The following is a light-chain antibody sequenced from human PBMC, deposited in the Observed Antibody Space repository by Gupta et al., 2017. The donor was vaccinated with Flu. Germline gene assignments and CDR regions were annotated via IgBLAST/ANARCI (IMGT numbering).Light chain of an antibody. CDR2: EDD. CDR1: SGNIADHY. J-gene: IGLJ2*01. V-gene: IGLV6-57*01. CDR3: QSYDRTGLLF. Sequence: NFMLIQPLSMSESPGKTVTISCTRSSGNIADHYVQWFQHRPGSSPTTLIFEDDKRLSGVPDRFSGSLASASNSASLTISGLLPEDEADYYCQSYDRTGLLFFCGGTKLTVL.